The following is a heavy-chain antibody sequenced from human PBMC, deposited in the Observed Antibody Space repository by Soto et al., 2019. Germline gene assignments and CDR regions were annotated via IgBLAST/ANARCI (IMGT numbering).Heavy chain of an antibody. CDR2: INANNGNT. J-gene: IGHJ3*02. D-gene: IGHD1-1*01. CDR1: GYTFTGYY. CDR3: ARERGTLAAFDI. Sequence: ASVKVSCKASGYTFTGYYMHWVRQAPGQGLEWMGWINANNGNTNYAQKLQGRVTMTKDTSTSTAYMELRSLRSDDTAVYYCARERGTLAAFDIWGQGTMVTVSS. V-gene: IGHV1-18*04.